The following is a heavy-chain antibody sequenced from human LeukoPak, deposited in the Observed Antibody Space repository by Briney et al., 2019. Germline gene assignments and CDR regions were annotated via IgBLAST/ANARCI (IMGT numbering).Heavy chain of an antibody. Sequence: SGGSLRLSCAAPGFTFSSYGMHWVRQAPGKGLEWVAFIRYDGSNKYYVDSVKGRFTISRDNSKNTLYLQMNSLRAEDTAVYYCAKEPDFDWLLLDYWGQGTLVTVSS. CDR1: GFTFSSYG. D-gene: IGHD3-9*01. CDR3: AKEPDFDWLLLDY. J-gene: IGHJ4*02. CDR2: IRYDGSNK. V-gene: IGHV3-30*02.